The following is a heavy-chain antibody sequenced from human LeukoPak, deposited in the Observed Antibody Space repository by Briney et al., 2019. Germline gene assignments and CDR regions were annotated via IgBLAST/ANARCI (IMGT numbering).Heavy chain of an antibody. V-gene: IGHV6-1*01. J-gene: IGHJ3*02. CDR3: ARGINSAFDI. CDR2: TYYRSKWYS. CDR1: EDSFSTNGVA. D-gene: IGHD2-15*01. Sequence: SQTLSLTCGVSEDSFSTNGVAWNWIRQSPSRGLEWLGRTYYRSKWYSDYVVSVKSRITINADTSKNQFSLHLNSVTPEDTAVYYCARGINSAFDIWGQGTLVTVSA.